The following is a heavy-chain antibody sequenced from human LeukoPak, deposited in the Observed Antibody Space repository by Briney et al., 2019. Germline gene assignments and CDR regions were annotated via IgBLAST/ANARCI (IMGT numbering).Heavy chain of an antibody. V-gene: IGHV4-34*01. CDR2: INHSGST. J-gene: IGHJ4*02. CDR3: ARGRYDYAWGSYRYRGFFDY. Sequence: SETLSLTCAVCGGSFSGYYWSWIRQPPGKGLEWIGEINHSGSTNYNPSLKSRVTISVDTSKNQFSLKLSSVTAADKAVYYCARGRYDYAWGSYRYRGFFDYWGQGTLVTVSS. D-gene: IGHD3-16*02. CDR1: GGSFSGYY.